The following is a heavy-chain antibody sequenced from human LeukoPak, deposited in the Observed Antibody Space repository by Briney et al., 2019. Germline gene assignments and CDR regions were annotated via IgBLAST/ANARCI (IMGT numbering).Heavy chain of an antibody. J-gene: IGHJ4*02. Sequence: SETLSLTCTVSGGSISSYYWSWVRQPPEKGLEWIGYIYYSGSTNYNPSLKSRVTISVDTSKNQFSLQLTSVTAADTAVYFCTRGGSNFDYWDQGTLVTVSS. CDR3: TRGGSNFDY. CDR2: IYYSGST. V-gene: IGHV4-59*01. CDR1: GGSISSYY. D-gene: IGHD3-10*01.